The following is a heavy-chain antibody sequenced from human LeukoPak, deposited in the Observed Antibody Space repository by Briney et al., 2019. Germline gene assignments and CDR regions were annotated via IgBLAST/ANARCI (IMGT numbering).Heavy chain of an antibody. V-gene: IGHV1-18*01. CDR2: ISIYNGNT. Sequence: ASVKVSCKASGYTFTSYGITWVRQAPGQGLEWMGWISIYNGNTNYAQKLQGRVTMTTDTSTSTAYMELRSLRSDDTAVYYCARAVVYDNVWGSYPTDDWGQGTLVTVSS. CDR1: GYTFTSYG. J-gene: IGHJ4*02. D-gene: IGHD3-16*01. CDR3: ARAVVYDNVWGSYPTDD.